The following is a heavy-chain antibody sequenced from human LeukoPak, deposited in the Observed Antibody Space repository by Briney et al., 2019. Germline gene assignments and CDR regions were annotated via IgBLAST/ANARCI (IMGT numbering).Heavy chain of an antibody. V-gene: IGHV3-7*01. CDR2: IKQDGSEK. J-gene: IGHJ4*02. D-gene: IGHD3-10*01. CDR1: GFTFSSYW. Sequence: PGGSLRLSCAASGFTFSSYWMSWVRQAPGKGLEWVANIKQDGSEKYYVDSVKGRFTISRDNAKNSLYLQMNSLRAEDTAVYYCARDPMVPLFYFDYWGQGTLVTVSS. CDR3: ARDPMVPLFYFDY.